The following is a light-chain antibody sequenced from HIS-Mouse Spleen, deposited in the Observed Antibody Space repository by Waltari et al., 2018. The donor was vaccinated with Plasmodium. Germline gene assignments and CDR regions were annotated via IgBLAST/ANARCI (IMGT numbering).Light chain of an antibody. V-gene: IGKV3-15*01. J-gene: IGKJ3*01. CDR3: QQYNNWSFT. CDR2: GAS. CDR1: QSVSSN. Sequence: EIVMTQSPATLSVSPGERATLSCRASQSVSSNLAWYQQKPGQAPRLLIYGASTRATVIPARFSGSGSGTEFTLTNSSLQSEDFAVDYCQQYNNWSFTFGPGTKVDIK.